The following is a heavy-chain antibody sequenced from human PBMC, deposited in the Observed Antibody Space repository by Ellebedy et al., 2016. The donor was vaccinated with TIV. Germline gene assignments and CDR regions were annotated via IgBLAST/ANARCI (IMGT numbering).Heavy chain of an antibody. J-gene: IGHJ4*02. CDR1: GFPFSTFE. D-gene: IGHD3-22*01. V-gene: IGHV3-23*01. CDR3: AKEGAVVVIGVGHY. CDR2: ISPRDGTA. Sequence: GGSLRLXCVVSGFPFSTFEMSWVRQVPGKGLQWISFISPRDGTAHYAGSVQGRFTVSRDNYNNMLYLQLNNLRPEDTAVYYCAKEGAVVVIGVGHYWGQGTLVTVSS.